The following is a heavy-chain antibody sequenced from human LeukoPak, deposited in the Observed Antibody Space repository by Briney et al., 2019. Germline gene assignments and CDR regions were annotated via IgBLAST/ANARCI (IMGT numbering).Heavy chain of an antibody. CDR2: ISGSGGST. D-gene: IGHD3-22*01. CDR1: GFTFSSYA. J-gene: IGHJ4*02. Sequence: GGSLRLSCAASGFTFSSYAMSWVRQAPGEGLEWVSAISGSGGSTYYADSVKGRFTISRDNSKNTLYLQMNSLRAEDTAVYYCAKSRRYYYYDSSGYYYFDYWGQGTLVTVSS. CDR3: AKSRRYYYYDSSGYYYFDY. V-gene: IGHV3-23*01.